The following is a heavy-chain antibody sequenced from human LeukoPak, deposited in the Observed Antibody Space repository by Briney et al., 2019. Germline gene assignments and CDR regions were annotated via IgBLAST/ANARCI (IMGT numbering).Heavy chain of an antibody. CDR3: ARDQSYGPYHDAFDI. V-gene: IGHV4-59*01. D-gene: IGHD5-18*01. J-gene: IGHJ3*02. CDR2: IYYSGST. Sequence: SETLSLTCTVSGGSISSYYWSWIRQPPGKGLEWIGYIYYSGSTNYNPSLKSRVTISVDTSKNQFSLKLSSVTAADTAVYYCARDQSYGPYHDAFDIWGQGTMVTVSS. CDR1: GGSISSYY.